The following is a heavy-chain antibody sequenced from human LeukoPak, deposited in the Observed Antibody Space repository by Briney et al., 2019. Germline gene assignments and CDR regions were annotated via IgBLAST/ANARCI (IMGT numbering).Heavy chain of an antibody. CDR1: GGSISSGSYY. V-gene: IGHV4-61*02. CDR2: IYTSGST. J-gene: IGHJ4*02. Sequence: PSETLSLTCTVSGGSISSGSYYWSWIRQPAGKGLEWIGRIYTSGSTNYNPSLKSRVTISVDTSKNQFTLKLSSVTAADTAVYYCARFSSAARSQYYFDYWGQGTLVTVSS. D-gene: IGHD2-15*01. CDR3: ARFSSAARSQYYFDY.